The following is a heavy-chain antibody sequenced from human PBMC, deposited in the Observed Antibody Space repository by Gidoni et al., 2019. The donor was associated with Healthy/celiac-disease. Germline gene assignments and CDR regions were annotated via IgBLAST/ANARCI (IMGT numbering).Heavy chain of an antibody. CDR2: IYWDDDK. Sequence: QITLKASGPTLVKPTQTLTLTCTFSGFSLSTRGVGVGWIRQPPGKALEWLALIYWDDDKRYSPSLKSRLTITKDTSKNQVVLTMTNMDPVDTATYYCAHREARSYDFWSGYSPYYFDYWGQGTLVTVSS. CDR1: GFSLSTRGVG. J-gene: IGHJ4*02. V-gene: IGHV2-5*02. CDR3: AHREARSYDFWSGYSPYYFDY. D-gene: IGHD3-3*01.